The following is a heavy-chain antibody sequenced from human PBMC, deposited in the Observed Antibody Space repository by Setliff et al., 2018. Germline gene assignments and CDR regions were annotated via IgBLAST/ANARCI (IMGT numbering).Heavy chain of an antibody. CDR2: INPSGGST. V-gene: IGHV1-46*01. CDR1: GYTFTSYY. D-gene: IGHD6-6*01. Sequence: ASVEVSCKASGYTFTSYYMHWVRQAPGQGLEWMGIINPSGGSTSYAQKFQGRVTMTRDTSTSTVYMELSSLRSEDTAVYYCAREQLVDRGFDYWGQGTLVTVSS. CDR3: AREQLVDRGFDY. J-gene: IGHJ4*02.